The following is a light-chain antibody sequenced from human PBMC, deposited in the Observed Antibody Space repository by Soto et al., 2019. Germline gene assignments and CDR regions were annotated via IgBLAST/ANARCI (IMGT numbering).Light chain of an antibody. CDR2: DAS. CDR1: QSVSSY. Sequence: EIVLTQSPATLSLSPGERATLSCRTSQSVSSYLAWYQQKPCQAPRLLIYDASNRATGIPARFSGSGSATDFTLTISSLEPEDFAVYYCQQRSNWPQLTFGGGTKVEIK. J-gene: IGKJ4*01. CDR3: QQRSNWPQLT. V-gene: IGKV3-11*01.